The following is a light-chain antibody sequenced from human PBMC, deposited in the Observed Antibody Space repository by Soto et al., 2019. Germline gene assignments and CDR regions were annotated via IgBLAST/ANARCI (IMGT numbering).Light chain of an antibody. CDR1: SSNIGSNY. CDR2: RNN. Sequence: QSVLTQPPSASGTPGQRVTISCSGSSSNIGSNYVYWYQQLPGTAPKLLIYRNNQRPSGVPDRCSGSTSGTSASLAISGLRSEDEADYYCAAWDDSLSGPVFGGGTKLTVL. J-gene: IGLJ2*01. CDR3: AAWDDSLSGPV. V-gene: IGLV1-47*01.